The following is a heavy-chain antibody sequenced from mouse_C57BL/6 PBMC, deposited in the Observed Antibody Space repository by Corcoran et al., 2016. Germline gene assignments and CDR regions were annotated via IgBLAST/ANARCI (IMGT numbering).Heavy chain of an antibody. V-gene: IGHV1-26*01. CDR1: GYTFTDYY. CDR3: ARSLPIYYYGSRYYFDY. Sequence: EVQLQQSGPELVKPGASVKISCKASGYTFTDYYMNWVKQSHGKSLEWIGDINPNNGGTSYNQKFKGKATLTVDKSSSTAYMELRSLTSEDSAVYYCARSLPIYYYGSRYYFDYWGQGTTLTVSS. CDR2: INPNNGGT. D-gene: IGHD1-1*01. J-gene: IGHJ2*01.